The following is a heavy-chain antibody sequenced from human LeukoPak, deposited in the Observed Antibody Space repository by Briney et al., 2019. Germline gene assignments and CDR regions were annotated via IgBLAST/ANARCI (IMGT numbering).Heavy chain of an antibody. J-gene: IGHJ5*02. Sequence: ASVKVSCKASGGTFSSYAISWVRQAPGQGLEWMGGIIPIFGTANHAQKFQGRVTITADESTSTAYMELSSLRSEDTAVYYCARDGGITIFGVVIIQNWFDPWGQGTLVTVSS. CDR2: IIPIFGTA. V-gene: IGHV1-69*13. CDR3: ARDGGITIFGVVIIQNWFDP. CDR1: GGTFSSYA. D-gene: IGHD3-3*01.